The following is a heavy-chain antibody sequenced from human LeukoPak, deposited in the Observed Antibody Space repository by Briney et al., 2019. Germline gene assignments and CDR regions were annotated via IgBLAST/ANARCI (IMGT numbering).Heavy chain of an antibody. D-gene: IGHD6-13*01. CDR2: ISSSSSYT. V-gene: IGHV3-11*06. Sequence: GGSLRLSCAASGFTLSDYYMSWIRQAPGKGLEWVSYISSSSSYTNYADSVKGRFTISRDNAKNSLYLQMNSLRAEDTAVYYCARGSSSWYDYWGQGTLVTVSS. CDR1: GFTLSDYY. J-gene: IGHJ4*02. CDR3: ARGSSSWYDY.